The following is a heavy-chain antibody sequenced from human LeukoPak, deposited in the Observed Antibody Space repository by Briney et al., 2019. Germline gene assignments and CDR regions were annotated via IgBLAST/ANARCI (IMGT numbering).Heavy chain of an antibody. J-gene: IGHJ4*02. D-gene: IGHD4-17*01. Sequence: GGSLRLSCAASGFTFSSYGMNWVRQAPGKGLEWVSSISSSSSYIYYADSVKGRFTISRDNTKNSLYLQMNSLRAEDTAVYFCARDTKYGDYLGTVDYWGQGTLVTVSS. CDR3: ARDTKYGDYLGTVDY. CDR1: GFTFSSYG. CDR2: ISSSSSYI. V-gene: IGHV3-21*01.